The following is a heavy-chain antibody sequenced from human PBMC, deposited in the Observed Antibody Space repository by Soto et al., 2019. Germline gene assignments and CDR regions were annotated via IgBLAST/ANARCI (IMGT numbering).Heavy chain of an antibody. J-gene: IGHJ4*02. V-gene: IGHV4-31*03. CDR2: IYYSGNT. D-gene: IGHD3-22*01. CDR3: ARGSWDSSGYYYLDY. Sequence: SETLSLTCTVSGGSINSGGYYWSWIRQHPGKGLEWIGYIYYSGNTYYNPSLKSRVTISVDTSKNQFSLKLSSVTAADTAVYYCARGSWDSSGYYYLDYWGQGTLVPAPS. CDR1: GGSINSGGYY.